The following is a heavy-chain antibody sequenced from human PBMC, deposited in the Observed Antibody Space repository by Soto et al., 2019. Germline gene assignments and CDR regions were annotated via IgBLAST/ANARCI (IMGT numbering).Heavy chain of an antibody. J-gene: IGHJ6*02. V-gene: IGHV1-2*04. CDR1: GYTFTGYY. CDR3: AREVMVAGTPYYYYYGMDV. CDR2: INPNSGGT. Sequence: ASVKVSCKASGYTFTGYYMHWVRQAPGQGLEWMGWINPNSGGTNYAQKFQGWVTMTRDTSISTAYMELSRLRSDDTAVYYCAREVMVAGTPYYYYYGMDVWGQGTTVTVSS. D-gene: IGHD6-19*01.